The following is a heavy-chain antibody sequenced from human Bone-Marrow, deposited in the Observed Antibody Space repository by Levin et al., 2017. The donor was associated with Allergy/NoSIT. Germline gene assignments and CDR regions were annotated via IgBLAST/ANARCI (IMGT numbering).Heavy chain of an antibody. CDR3: VKMTTTLHYYGMDV. CDR2: IDWNGGNT. D-gene: IGHD1-1*01. Sequence: GESLKISCAASGFTFEDYGMNWVRQVPGKGPEWVSGIDWNGGNTGYGDSVKGRFTISRDNDKNSLYLHMTSLRVEDTAVYYCVKMTTTLHYYGMDVWGQGTTVAVSS. J-gene: IGHJ6*02. CDR1: GFTFEDYG. V-gene: IGHV3-20*04.